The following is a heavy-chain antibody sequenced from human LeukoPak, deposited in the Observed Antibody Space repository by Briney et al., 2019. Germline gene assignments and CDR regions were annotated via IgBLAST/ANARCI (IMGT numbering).Heavy chain of an antibody. CDR2: ISSSSSYI. D-gene: IGHD5/OR15-5a*01. CDR1: GFTFSSYS. Sequence: PGGSLRLSCAASGFTFSSYSMNWVRQAPGKGLEWVSSISSSSSYIYYADSVKGRFTISRDNAKNSLYLQMNSLRAEDTAVYYCARDIGSEYYFDYWGQGTLVTVSS. V-gene: IGHV3-21*01. CDR3: ARDIGSEYYFDY. J-gene: IGHJ4*02.